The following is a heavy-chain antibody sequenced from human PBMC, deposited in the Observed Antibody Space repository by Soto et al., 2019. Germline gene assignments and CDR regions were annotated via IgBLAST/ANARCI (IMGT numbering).Heavy chain of an antibody. CDR2: IWYDGSNK. J-gene: IGHJ6*03. CDR3: ARMDGDYYYYYMEV. V-gene: IGHV3-33*01. CDR1: GFTFSSYG. D-gene: IGHD4-17*01. Sequence: GGSLRLSCAASGFTFSSYGMHWVRQAPGKGLEWVAVIWYDGSNKYYADSVKGRFTISRDNSKNTLYLQMNSLRAEDTAVYYCARMDGDYYYYYMEVWGKGTTVTVSS.